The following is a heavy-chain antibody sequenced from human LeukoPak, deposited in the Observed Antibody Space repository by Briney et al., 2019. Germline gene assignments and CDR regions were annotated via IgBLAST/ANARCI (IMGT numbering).Heavy chain of an antibody. CDR2: IKQDGSEK. CDR3: ARVGSTVTTRIIDYYYGMDV. J-gene: IGHJ6*02. V-gene: IGHV3-7*01. Sequence: GGSLRLSCAASGFTFSSYWMSWVRQAPGKGLEWVANIKQDGSEKYYVDSVKGRFTISRDNAKNSLYLQMNSLRAEDTAVYYCARVGSTVTTRIIDYYYGMDVWGQGTTVTVSS. D-gene: IGHD4-17*01. CDR1: GFTFSSYW.